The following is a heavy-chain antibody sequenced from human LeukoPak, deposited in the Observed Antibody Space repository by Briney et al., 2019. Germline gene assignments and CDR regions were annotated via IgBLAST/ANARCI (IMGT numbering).Heavy chain of an antibody. CDR1: GLAFSSYW. D-gene: IGHD3-22*01. J-gene: IGHJ4*02. CDR3: ARGEYYYDGGY. CDR2: INQDGSEK. V-gene: IGHV3-7*04. Sequence: PGGSLRLSCAASGLAFSSYWMSWVRQAPGKGLEWVANINQDGSEKYYVDSVKGRFTISRDNAKNSLFLQMNSLRAEETAVYYCARGEYYYDGGYWGQGTLVTVS.